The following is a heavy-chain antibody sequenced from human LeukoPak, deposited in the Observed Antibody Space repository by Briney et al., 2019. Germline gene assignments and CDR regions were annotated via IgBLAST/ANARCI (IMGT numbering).Heavy chain of an antibody. CDR1: GFTFSSYW. CDR3: AREMSYDSSGYPTVGFFDY. D-gene: IGHD3-22*01. CDR2: IKQDGSEK. Sequence: GGSLRLSCAASGFTFSSYWMSWVRQAPGKGLEWVANIKQDGSEKYYVDSVKGRFTISRDNAKNSLYLQMNSLRAEDTAVYYCAREMSYDSSGYPTVGFFDYWGQGTLVTVSS. V-gene: IGHV3-7*01. J-gene: IGHJ4*02.